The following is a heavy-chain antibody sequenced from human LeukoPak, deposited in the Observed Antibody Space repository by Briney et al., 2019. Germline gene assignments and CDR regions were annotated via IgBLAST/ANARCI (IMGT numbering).Heavy chain of an antibody. V-gene: IGHV4-39*01. D-gene: IGHD5-12*01. CDR2: IYYSGST. Sequence: PSETLSLTCTVSGGSMNSFSYYWGWIRQPPGKGLEWIGNIYYSGSTYYNPSLKSRVTISVDTSKNQFSLKLSSVTAADTAVYYCARFRLVATIDYWGQGTLVTVSS. J-gene: IGHJ4*02. CDR3: ARFRLVATIDY. CDR1: GGSMNSFSYY.